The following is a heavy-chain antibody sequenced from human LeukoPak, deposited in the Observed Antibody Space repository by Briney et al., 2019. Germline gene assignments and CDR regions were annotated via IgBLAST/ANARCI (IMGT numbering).Heavy chain of an antibody. Sequence: PGGSLRLSCAASGFTFSSYSMNWVRQAPGKGLEWVSSINSDSKYIYYADSVKGRFTISRDNAKNSLYLQMNSLRVEDTAVYYCARFPSPRYSGYFDYWGQGTLVTVSS. J-gene: IGHJ4*02. CDR2: INSDSKYI. CDR1: GFTFSSYS. CDR3: ARFPSPRYSGYFDY. V-gene: IGHV3-21*01. D-gene: IGHD1-26*01.